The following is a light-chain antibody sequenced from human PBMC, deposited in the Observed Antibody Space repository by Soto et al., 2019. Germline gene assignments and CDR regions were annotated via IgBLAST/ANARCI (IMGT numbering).Light chain of an antibody. CDR2: DDS. V-gene: IGLV3-21*02. CDR1: NVGSKS. CDR3: QVWDTTTDHCG. J-gene: IGLJ1*01. Sequence: SYELPQPPSVSVAPGQTARITCGGNNVGSKSVQWYQQKAGQAPVLVVYDDSDRPSGIPERFSGSNSGNTATLSIRRVEAGDEADYYCQVWDTTTDHCGFGTGTKATVL.